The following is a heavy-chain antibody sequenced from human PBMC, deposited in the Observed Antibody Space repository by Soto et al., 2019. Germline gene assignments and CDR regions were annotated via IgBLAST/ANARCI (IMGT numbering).Heavy chain of an antibody. D-gene: IGHD5-18*01. CDR3: AKGYRYRYGYFDY. CDR2: ISGSGGST. CDR1: GFTFSSYA. J-gene: IGHJ4*02. Sequence: GGSLRLSCAASGFTFSSYAMSWVRQAPGKGLEWVSAISGSGGSTYYADSVKGWFTISRDNSKNTLYLQMNSLRVDVSAVYYCAKGYRYRYGYFDYWGQGTLVTVSS. V-gene: IGHV3-23*01.